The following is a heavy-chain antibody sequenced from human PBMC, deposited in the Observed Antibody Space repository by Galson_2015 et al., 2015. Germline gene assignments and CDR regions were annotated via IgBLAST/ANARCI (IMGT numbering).Heavy chain of an antibody. CDR3: AKGTGSGRLFDY. D-gene: IGHD3-10*01. CDR1: GFTFSSYA. J-gene: IGHJ4*02. Sequence: SLRLSCAASGFTFSSYAMSWVRQAPGKGLEWVSAISGSGGSTYYADSVKGRFTISRDNSKNTLYPQMNSLRAEDTAVYYCAKGTGSGRLFDYWGQGTLVTVSS. CDR2: ISGSGGST. V-gene: IGHV3-23*01.